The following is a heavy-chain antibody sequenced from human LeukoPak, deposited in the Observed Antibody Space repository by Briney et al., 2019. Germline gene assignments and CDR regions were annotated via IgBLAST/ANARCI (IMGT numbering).Heavy chain of an antibody. D-gene: IGHD6-13*01. V-gene: IGHV4-39*07. J-gene: IGHJ6*03. CDR1: GGPLTGDSYY. Sequence: PSETLSLTCTVSGGPLTGDSYYWGWIRQPPGEGLEWLANIFYSGPTYYNPPLKSRVTISIDTSRTQFSLKLGSVTAADTAVYYCAKGYSSSWYRLYYYYYMDVWGKGTTVTVSS. CDR3: AKGYSSSWYRLYYYYYMDV. CDR2: IFYSGPT.